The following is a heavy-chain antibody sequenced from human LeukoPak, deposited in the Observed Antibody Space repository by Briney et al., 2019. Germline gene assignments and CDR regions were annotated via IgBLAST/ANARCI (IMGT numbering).Heavy chain of an antibody. CDR1: GFTFSSYE. CDR3: ARDTHYYGSGSPAFDL. J-gene: IGHJ3*01. D-gene: IGHD3-10*01. Sequence: GGSLRLSCAASGFTFSSYEMNWVRQAPGKGLEWVSYISSSDSTIYYADSVKGRFTISRDNAKNSLYLQLNSLRAEDTALYYCARDTHYYGSGSPAFDLWGRGTMVTVSS. V-gene: IGHV3-48*03. CDR2: ISSSDSTI.